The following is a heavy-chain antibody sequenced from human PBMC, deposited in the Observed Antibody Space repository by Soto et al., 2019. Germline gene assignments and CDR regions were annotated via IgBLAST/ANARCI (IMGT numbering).Heavy chain of an antibody. CDR2: INHSGST. V-gene: IGHV4-34*01. J-gene: IGHJ4*02. Sequence: QVQLQQWGAGLLKPSETLSLTCAVYGGSFSGYYWSWIRQPPGKGLEWIVEINHSGSTNYNPSLKSRVTISVDTSKNQFSLKLSSVTAADTAVYYCARGGGCSGGSCYSFPYWGQGTLVTVSS. D-gene: IGHD2-15*01. CDR3: ARGGGCSGGSCYSFPY. CDR1: GGSFSGYY.